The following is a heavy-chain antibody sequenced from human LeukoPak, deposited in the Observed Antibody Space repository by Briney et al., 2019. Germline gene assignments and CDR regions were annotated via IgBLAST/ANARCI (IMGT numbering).Heavy chain of an antibody. D-gene: IGHD2-2*01. V-gene: IGHV3-23*01. CDR1: GFTFSNYA. Sequence: GGSLRLSCAASGFTFSNYAMSWVRQAPGKGLEWVSSISASGGTTYYAESVKGRFTISRDKSKNTLYLQMNSLRGEDTAVYYSAKVGYCSSASCYSPNNWFDPWGQGTLVTVSS. CDR2: ISASGGTT. J-gene: IGHJ5*02. CDR3: AKVGYCSSASCYSPNNWFDP.